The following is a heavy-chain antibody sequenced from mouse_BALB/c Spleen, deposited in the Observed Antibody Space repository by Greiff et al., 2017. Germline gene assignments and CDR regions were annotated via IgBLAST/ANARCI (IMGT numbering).Heavy chain of an antibody. Sequence: EVNVVESGGGLVKPGGSLKLSCAASGFAFSSYDMSWVRQTPEKRLEWVAYISSGGGSTYYPDTVKGRFTISRDNAKNTLYLQMSSLKSEDTAMYYCARHGDYGNYVSWFAYWGQGTLVTVSA. CDR2: ISSGGGST. V-gene: IGHV5-12-1*01. D-gene: IGHD2-1*01. J-gene: IGHJ3*01. CDR1: GFAFSSYD. CDR3: ARHGDYGNYVSWFAY.